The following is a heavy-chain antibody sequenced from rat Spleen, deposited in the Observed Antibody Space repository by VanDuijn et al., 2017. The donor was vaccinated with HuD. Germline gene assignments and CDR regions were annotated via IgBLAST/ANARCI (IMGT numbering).Heavy chain of an antibody. J-gene: IGHJ3*01. V-gene: IGHV5-27*01. Sequence: EVQLVESGGGLVQPGGSLKLSCAASGFTFSNYDMAWVRQAPTKGLEWVASISTSGGSTYYRDSVKGRFTVSRDNAKSTLYLQMDSLRSEDTATYYCAREGYYDGTYPFTYWGQGTLVTVSS. CDR2: ISTSGGST. CDR1: GFTFSNYD. CDR3: AREGYYDGTYPFTY. D-gene: IGHD1-12*02.